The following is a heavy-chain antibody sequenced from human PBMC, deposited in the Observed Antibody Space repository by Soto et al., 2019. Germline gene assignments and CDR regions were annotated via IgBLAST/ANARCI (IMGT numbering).Heavy chain of an antibody. V-gene: IGHV4-30-2*01. CDR3: ARGEDYGGNSDAFDI. CDR1: GGSISSGGYS. CDR2: IYHSGST. Sequence: QLQLQESGSGLVKPSQTLSLTCAVSGGSISSGGYSWSWIRQPPGKGLEWIGYIYHSGSTYYNPSLKSRVTISVDRSKNQFSLKLSSVTAAGTAVYYCARGEDYGGNSDAFDIWGQVTMVTVSS. J-gene: IGHJ3*02. D-gene: IGHD4-17*01.